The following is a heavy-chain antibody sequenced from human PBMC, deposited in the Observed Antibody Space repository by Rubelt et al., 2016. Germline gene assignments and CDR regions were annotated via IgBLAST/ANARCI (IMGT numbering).Heavy chain of an antibody. J-gene: IGHJ4*02. CDR1: GYTFTSYY. D-gene: IGHD3-16*01. Sequence: QVQLVQSGAEVKKPGASVKVSCKASGYTFTSYYMHWVRQAPGQGLEWMGILNPSGGSTSYAQKFQGRVAMTRDTATSTVYMELSSLGSEDTAVYYCARDLDVRGENDYWGQGTLVTVSS. CDR2: LNPSGGST. V-gene: IGHV1-46*03. CDR3: ARDLDVRGENDY.